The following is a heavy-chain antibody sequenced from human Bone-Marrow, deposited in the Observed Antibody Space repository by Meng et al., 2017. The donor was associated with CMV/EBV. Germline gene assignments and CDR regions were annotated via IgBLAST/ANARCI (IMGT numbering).Heavy chain of an antibody. CDR3: ARGGGSHPDYYYGMDV. Sequence: GESLKISCAASGFTFDDYGMSWVRQAPGKGLVWVSRLNGDGGSTNYVHSVRGRFTISRDNAKNMLYLQMNSLRAEDTAVYYCARGGGSHPDYYYGMDVWGQGTTVTVSS. CDR1: GFTFDDYG. D-gene: IGHD3-10*01. V-gene: IGHV3-74*01. J-gene: IGHJ6*02. CDR2: LNGDGGST.